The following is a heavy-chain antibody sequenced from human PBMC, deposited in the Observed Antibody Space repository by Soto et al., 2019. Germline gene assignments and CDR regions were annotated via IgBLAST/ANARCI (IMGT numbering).Heavy chain of an antibody. CDR3: VNYIAGTPN. CDR2: TRHKVENYNT. Sequence: EVQLVESGGDLVQPGGSLTLSCAASGFSFSDHYMEWVRQAPGKGLEWVGRTRHKVENYNTEYAASVKGRFTISRDASKNSLYLPMNSLKTEETAVYFCVNYIAGTPNWGQGTLVTVSS. J-gene: IGHJ4*02. CDR1: GFSFSDHY. V-gene: IGHV3-72*01. D-gene: IGHD2-15*01.